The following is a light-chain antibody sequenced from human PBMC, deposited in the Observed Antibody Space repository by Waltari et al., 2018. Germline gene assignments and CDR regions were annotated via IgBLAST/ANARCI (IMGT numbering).Light chain of an antibody. CDR2: LGS. Sequence: DIVVTQSPLSLPVTPGEPASISCRSNQSLLHNNGYNYLDWILPKPGQAQQLLIYLGSKRAPGVPDRFRGSGSGTDFTLQISRVEAEDVAVYYCMQDLRTLWTFGQGTKVEIK. CDR1: QSLLHNNGYNY. J-gene: IGKJ1*01. V-gene: IGKV2-28*01. CDR3: MQDLRTLWT.